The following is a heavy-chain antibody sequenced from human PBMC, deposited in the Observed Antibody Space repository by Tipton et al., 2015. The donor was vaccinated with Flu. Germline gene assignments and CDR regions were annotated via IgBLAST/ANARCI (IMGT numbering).Heavy chain of an antibody. J-gene: IGHJ4*02. CDR3: ARHTGDSVRGVIDY. CDR1: GYPIRSAYY. Sequence: GLVKPSETLSLTCSVSGYPIRSAYYWGWVRRPPGKGLEWIGTIYHSGTTYYNPSLKSRLTISVDTSKNQFSLRLSSVTAADTAVYYCARHTGDSVRGVIDYWGQGTLVTVSS. CDR2: IYHSGTT. D-gene: IGHD3-10*02. V-gene: IGHV4-38-2*01.